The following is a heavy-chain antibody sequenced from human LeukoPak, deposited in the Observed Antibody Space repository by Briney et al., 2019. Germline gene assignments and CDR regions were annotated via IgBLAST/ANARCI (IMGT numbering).Heavy chain of an antibody. Sequence: GESLKISCKGSGYSFTSYWLGWVRQMPGKGLEWMEIIYPGDSDTRYSPSFQGQVTVSADKSISTAYLQWSSLKASDTAMYYCARRGYNYGYGTDYWGQGTLVTVSS. CDR1: GYSFTSYW. V-gene: IGHV5-51*01. CDR3: ARRGYNYGYGTDY. J-gene: IGHJ4*02. CDR2: IYPGDSDT. D-gene: IGHD5-18*01.